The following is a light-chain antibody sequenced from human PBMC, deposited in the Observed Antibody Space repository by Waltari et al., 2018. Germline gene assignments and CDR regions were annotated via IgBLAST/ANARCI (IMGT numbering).Light chain of an antibody. J-gene: IGKJ2*01. CDR2: WAS. V-gene: IGKV4-1*01. CDR1: QSVLYSPNNKNY. CDR3: QQYYSTPYT. Sequence: DIVMTQSPDSLPVSLGERATINCKSSQSVLYSPNNKNYVLWYQQKPGQPPKLLIYWASTRESGVPDRFSGSGSGTDFTLTISSLQAEDVAVYYCQQYYSTPYTFGQGTKLEIK.